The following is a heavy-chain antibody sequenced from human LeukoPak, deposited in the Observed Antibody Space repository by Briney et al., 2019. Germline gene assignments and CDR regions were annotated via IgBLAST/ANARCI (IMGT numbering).Heavy chain of an antibody. Sequence: ASVKVSCKVSGYTLTELSMHWVRQAPGKGLEWMGGFDPEDGETIYAQKFQGRVTMTEDTSTDTAYMELSSLRSEDTAVYYCARGSPERDVYCSGGSCYLGYSWFDPWGQGTLVTVSS. CDR2: FDPEDGET. D-gene: IGHD2-15*01. J-gene: IGHJ5*02. V-gene: IGHV1-24*01. CDR1: GYTLTELS. CDR3: ARGSPERDVYCSGGSCYLGYSWFDP.